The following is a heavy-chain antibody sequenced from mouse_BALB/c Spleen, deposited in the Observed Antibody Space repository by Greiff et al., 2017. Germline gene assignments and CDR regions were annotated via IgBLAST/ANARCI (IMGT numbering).Heavy chain of an antibody. CDR2: IDPANGNT. CDR3: ARPIYYDYDGDWYFDV. D-gene: IGHD2-4*01. J-gene: IGHJ1*01. V-gene: IGHV14-3*02. CDR1: GFNIKDTY. Sequence: EVKLMESGAELVKPGASVKLSCTASGFNIKDTYMHWVKQRPEQGLEWIGRIDPANGNTKYDPKFQGKATITADTSSNTAYLQLSSLTSEDTAVYYCARPIYYDYDGDWYFDVWGAGTTVTVSS.